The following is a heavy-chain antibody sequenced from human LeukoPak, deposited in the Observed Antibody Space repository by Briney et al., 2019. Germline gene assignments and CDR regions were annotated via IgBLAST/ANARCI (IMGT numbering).Heavy chain of an antibody. D-gene: IGHD6-19*01. Sequence: PGGSLRLSCAVSGITLSNYGMSWVRQAPGKGLERVAGISGGAGGTTYADSVKGRFTISRDNSKNTLYLQMNSLRAEDTAVYYCAKDLTQWLVQGAFDIWGQGTMVTISS. CDR3: AKDLTQWLVQGAFDI. V-gene: IGHV3-23*01. CDR1: GITLSNYG. J-gene: IGHJ3*02. CDR2: ISGGAGGT.